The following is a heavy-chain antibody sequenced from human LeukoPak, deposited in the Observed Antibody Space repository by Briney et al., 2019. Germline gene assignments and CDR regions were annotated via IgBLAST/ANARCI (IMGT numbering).Heavy chain of an antibody. J-gene: IGHJ4*02. D-gene: IGHD3-22*01. Sequence: GGSLRLSCVASGFAFDSYAMSWVRHGPGKGLEWVSDIRGSGVNKYYADSVKGRFTFSRDNSKNTLYLQMNSLRAEDTAVYYCAKVPFDKSGYYYFDYWGQGTLVTVSS. V-gene: IGHV3-23*01. CDR1: GFAFDSYA. CDR2: IRGSGVNK. CDR3: AKVPFDKSGYYYFDY.